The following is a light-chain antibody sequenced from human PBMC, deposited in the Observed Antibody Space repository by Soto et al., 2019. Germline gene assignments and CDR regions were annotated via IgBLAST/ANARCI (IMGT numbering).Light chain of an antibody. CDR3: SSYTTSSTVI. Sequence: QSALTQPASVSGSPGQSITISCTGTSSDVGDHNYASWYQQQPGKAPKLMIYAVSNRPSGVSNRFSGSKSGNTASLTISGLQAEDEADYYCSSYTTSSTVIFGGGTKVTVL. V-gene: IGLV2-14*03. CDR2: AVS. J-gene: IGLJ2*01. CDR1: SSDVGDHNY.